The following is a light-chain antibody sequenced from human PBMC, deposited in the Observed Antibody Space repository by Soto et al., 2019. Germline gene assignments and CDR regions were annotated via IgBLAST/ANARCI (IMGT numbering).Light chain of an antibody. CDR1: QAISRD. CDR2: RAT. V-gene: IGKV1-9*01. J-gene: IGKJ2*01. Sequence: DIQLTQSPSFLSASVGDRVTITCRASQAISRDIVWYQQKPGRAPQLLVFRATILQSGVTSRFSGSGSRTEFTLTISSLMPEDVATYYFQQVNSLPYPFGLGT. CDR3: QQVNSLPYP.